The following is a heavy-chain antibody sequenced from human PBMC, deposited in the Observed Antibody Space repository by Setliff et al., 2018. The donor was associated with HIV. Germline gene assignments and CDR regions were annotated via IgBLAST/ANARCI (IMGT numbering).Heavy chain of an antibody. CDR1: GGSISSSSYY. D-gene: IGHD6-13*01. CDR2: IYYTGAT. J-gene: IGHJ6*03. Sequence: PSETLSLTCTVSGGSISSSSYYWGWIRQPPGKGLELIGSIYYTGATYYHPSLESRVTLSVDMSRNQFSLRLTSVTAADTGVYYCARHSDSSSWPPGGYYLYMDVWSKGTTVTVSS. CDR3: ARHSDSSSWPPGGYYLYMDV. V-gene: IGHV4-39*01.